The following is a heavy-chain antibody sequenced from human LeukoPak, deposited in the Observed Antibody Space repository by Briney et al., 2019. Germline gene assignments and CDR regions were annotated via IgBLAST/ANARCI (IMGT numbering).Heavy chain of an antibody. CDR2: INSDGSST. CDR1: GFTFSSYW. V-gene: IGHV3-74*01. Sequence: GGSLRLSCAASGFTFSSYWMHWVRHAPGKGLVWVSRINSDGSSTSYADSVKGRFTISRDNAKNTLYLQMNSLRAEGTAVYYCARASVGSSGYYRYYFDYWGQGTLVTVSS. CDR3: ARASVGSSGYYRYYFDY. J-gene: IGHJ4*02. D-gene: IGHD3-22*01.